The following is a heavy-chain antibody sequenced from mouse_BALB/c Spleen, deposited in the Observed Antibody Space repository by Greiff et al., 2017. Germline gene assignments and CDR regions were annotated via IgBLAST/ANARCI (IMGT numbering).Heavy chain of an antibody. CDR3: ARDYYGGSCAMDY. V-gene: IGHV1-14*01. CDR2: INPYNDGT. CDR1: GYTFTSYV. J-gene: IGHJ4*01. Sequence: VQLKESGPELVKPGASVKMSCKASGYTFTSYVMHWVKQKPGQGLEWIGYINPYNDGTKYNEKFKGKATLTSDKSSSTAYMELSSLTSEDSAVYYCARDYYGGSCAMDYWGQGTSVTVSS. D-gene: IGHD1-1*01.